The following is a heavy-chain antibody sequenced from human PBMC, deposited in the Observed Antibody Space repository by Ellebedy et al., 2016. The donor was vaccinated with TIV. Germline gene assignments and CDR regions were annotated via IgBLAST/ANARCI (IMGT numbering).Heavy chain of an antibody. Sequence: GESLKISCAASGFTFSSYAMSWVRQAPGKGLEWVSSISSSSSYIYYADSVKGRFTISRDNAKNSLYLQMNSLRAEDTAVYYCARAFYYDSSVGYWGQGTLVTVSS. D-gene: IGHD3-22*01. CDR3: ARAFYYDSSVGY. J-gene: IGHJ4*02. CDR1: GFTFSSYA. V-gene: IGHV3-21*01. CDR2: ISSSSSYI.